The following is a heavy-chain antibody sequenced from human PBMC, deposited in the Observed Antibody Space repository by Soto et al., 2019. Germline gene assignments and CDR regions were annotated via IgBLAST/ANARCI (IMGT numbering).Heavy chain of an antibody. D-gene: IGHD3-16*01. J-gene: IGHJ3*02. Sequence: GGSLRLSCAASGFTFSSYSMNWVRQAPGKGLEWVSSISSSSYIYYADSVKGRFTISRDNAKNSLYLQMNSLRAEDTALYYCARVHGVGDSFDIWGQGTMVTVSS. V-gene: IGHV3-21*01. CDR2: ISSSSYI. CDR1: GFTFSSYS. CDR3: ARVHGVGDSFDI.